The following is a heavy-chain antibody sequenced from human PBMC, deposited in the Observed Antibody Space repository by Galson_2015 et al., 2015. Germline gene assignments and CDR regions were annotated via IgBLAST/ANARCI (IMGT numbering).Heavy chain of an antibody. CDR1: GGSISSSSYY. CDR2: IYYSGST. D-gene: IGHD4-17*01. J-gene: IGHJ4*02. CDR3: ARLGDDYGDYGTGDFDY. Sequence: SETLSLTCTVSGGSISSSSYYWGWIRQPPGKGLEWIGSIYYSGSTYYNPSLKSRVTISVDTSKNQFSLKLSSVTAADTAVYYCARLGDDYGDYGTGDFDYWGQGTLVTVSS. V-gene: IGHV4-39*01.